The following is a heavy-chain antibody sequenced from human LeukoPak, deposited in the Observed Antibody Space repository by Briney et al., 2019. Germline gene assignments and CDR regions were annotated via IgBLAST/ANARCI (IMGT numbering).Heavy chain of an antibody. J-gene: IGHJ3*02. D-gene: IGHD6-25*01. CDR3: ASKAGQGTAFDI. CDR2: IYYSGST. Sequence: SETLSLTCTVSGGSISSSSYYWGWIRQPPGKGLEWIGSIYYSGSTYYNPSLKSRVTISVDTSKNQFSLKLSSVTAADTAVYYCASKAGQGTAFDIWGQGTMVTVSS. V-gene: IGHV4-39*07. CDR1: GGSISSSSYY.